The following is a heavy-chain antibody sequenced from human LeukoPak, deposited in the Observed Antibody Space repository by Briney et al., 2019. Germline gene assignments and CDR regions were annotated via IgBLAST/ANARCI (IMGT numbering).Heavy chain of an antibody. V-gene: IGHV4-59*08. J-gene: IGHJ4*02. CDR1: GGSISSYY. CDR2: IYYSGST. D-gene: IGHD2-2*01. CDR3: ARSISVVVPAAFDY. Sequence: PSETLSLTCTVSGGSISSYYWSWIRQPPGKGLEGIGYIYYSGSTNYNPSLKSRVTISVDTSKNQFSLKLSSVTAADTAVYYCARSISVVVPAAFDYWGQGTLVTVSS.